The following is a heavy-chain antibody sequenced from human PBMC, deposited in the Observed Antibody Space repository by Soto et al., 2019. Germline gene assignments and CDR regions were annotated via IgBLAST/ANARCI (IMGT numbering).Heavy chain of an antibody. V-gene: IGHV1-69*06. CDR1: GSTFNNFA. CDR3: ARAIQRWEVHSSFDF. Sequence: QVVLLQSGAEVKEPGSSVRVSCKVSGSTFNNFAFSWVRQSPGHGPEWMGGIVVSSNTADYSQRFQDRVTITADTSTSTLYRELGSRTFEDTAVYYWARAIQRWEVHSSFDFWGQGTLVTVSS. CDR2: IVVSSNTA. J-gene: IGHJ4*02. D-gene: IGHD1-26*01.